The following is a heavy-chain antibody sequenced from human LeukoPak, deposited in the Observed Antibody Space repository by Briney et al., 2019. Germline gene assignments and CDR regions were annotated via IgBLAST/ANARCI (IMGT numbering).Heavy chain of an antibody. Sequence: PGGSLRLSCAASGFTFSDYYMSWIRQAPGKGLEWVSYISSSGSTIYYADSVKGRFTISRDNAKNSLYLQMNSLRAEDTAVYYCARATRITMIVVVTPFDYWGQGTLVTVSS. CDR2: ISSSGSTI. J-gene: IGHJ4*02. CDR1: GFTFSDYY. V-gene: IGHV3-11*01. CDR3: ARATRITMIVVVTPFDY. D-gene: IGHD3-22*01.